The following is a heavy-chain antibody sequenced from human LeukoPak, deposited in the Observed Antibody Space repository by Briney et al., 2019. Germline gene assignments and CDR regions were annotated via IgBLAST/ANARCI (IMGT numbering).Heavy chain of an antibody. V-gene: IGHV3-48*02. CDR1: GFTFSSYS. D-gene: IGHD1-26*01. Sequence: GGSLRLSCAASGFTFSSYSMNWVRQAPGKGLEWVPHITASGTAMFYADSVKGRFTIARDNAKNSLYLQMNSLRDEDTAVYYCASSGSYRFDYWGQGTLVTVSS. J-gene: IGHJ4*02. CDR2: ITASGTAM. CDR3: ASSGSYRFDY.